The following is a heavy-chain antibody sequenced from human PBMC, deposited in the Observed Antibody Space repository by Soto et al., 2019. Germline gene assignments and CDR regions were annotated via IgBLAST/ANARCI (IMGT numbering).Heavy chain of an antibody. Sequence: EVQLVESGGGLVQPGGSLRLSCAATGFTFSTYWMHWVRQGPGKGLVWVSRISTDGSSTTYADSVKGRFTISRDNAKNTLYLQMNSLRAEDTAGYSCARATGSNHPFDYWGQGSLVTVSS. CDR3: ARATGSNHPFDY. D-gene: IGHD2-2*01. J-gene: IGHJ4*02. CDR2: ISTDGSST. V-gene: IGHV3-74*01. CDR1: GFTFSTYW.